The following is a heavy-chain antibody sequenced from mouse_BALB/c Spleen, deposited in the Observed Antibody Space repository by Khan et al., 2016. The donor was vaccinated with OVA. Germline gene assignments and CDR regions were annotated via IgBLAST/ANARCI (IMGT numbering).Heavy chain of an antibody. Sequence: VQLQQSGPELMKPGASVKISCKASGYSFTTYYIHWVKQSHGKSLEWIGYIDPFNGSTTYNQKFKGKATLNVDKSSSTAYMHLSSLTSEDSAVHYCARPGTSSWFAYWGQGTLVTVSA. CDR2: IDPFNGST. J-gene: IGHJ3*01. V-gene: IGHV1S135*01. CDR1: GYSFTTYY. CDR3: ARPGTSSWFAY. D-gene: IGHD1-1*01.